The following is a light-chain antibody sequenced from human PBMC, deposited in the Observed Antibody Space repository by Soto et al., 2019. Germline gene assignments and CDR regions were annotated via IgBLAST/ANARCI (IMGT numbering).Light chain of an antibody. J-gene: IGKJ1*01. CDR3: QQYNNSWT. Sequence: EIVMTQSPATLSVSQGERATLSCRASQSVSSNLAWYQQKPGQAPRLLIYGASTRATGIPARFSGSGSGTEFTLTISSLQSEDFAVYYCQQYNNSWTFGQGTKVEIK. CDR2: GAS. CDR1: QSVSSN. V-gene: IGKV3-15*01.